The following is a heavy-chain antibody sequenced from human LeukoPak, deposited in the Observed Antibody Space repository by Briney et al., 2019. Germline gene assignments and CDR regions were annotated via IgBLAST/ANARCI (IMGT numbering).Heavy chain of an antibody. CDR2: ISGSGGTT. Sequence: GGSLRLSCAGSGFPFSVAWMSWVRQAPGKGLEWVSSISGSGGTTYYADFLKGRFTISRDNSKNTLYLQKNSLRAEDTAVYYCAKGGARYCSGGSCSRWYYMDVWGKGTTVTVSS. J-gene: IGHJ6*03. CDR3: AKGGARYCSGGSCSRWYYMDV. CDR1: GFPFSVAW. V-gene: IGHV3-23*01. D-gene: IGHD2-15*01.